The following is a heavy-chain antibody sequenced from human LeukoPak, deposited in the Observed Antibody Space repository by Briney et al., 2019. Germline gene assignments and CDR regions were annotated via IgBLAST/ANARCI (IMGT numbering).Heavy chain of an antibody. D-gene: IGHD2-15*01. Sequence: ASVKVSCKASGYSFSTFYLHWVRQAPGQGLEWMGIINPTGGTTNYAQKFGGRVTMTRDTSTSTVYMELSSLRSEDTAVYYCARGRYCSGGNCFVTYYYGMDVWGQGTTVTVSS. J-gene: IGHJ6*02. CDR1: GYSFSTFY. CDR3: ARGRYCSGGNCFVTYYYGMDV. V-gene: IGHV1-46*01. CDR2: INPTGGTT.